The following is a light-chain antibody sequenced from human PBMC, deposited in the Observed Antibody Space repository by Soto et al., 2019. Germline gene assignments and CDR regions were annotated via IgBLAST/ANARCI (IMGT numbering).Light chain of an antibody. J-gene: IGLJ1*01. V-gene: IGLV2-23*02. Sequence: QSALTQPASVSGSPGQSITISCTGTSSDVGSYNLVSWYQQHPGKAPKLMICEVSKRPSGVSNRFSGSKSGNTASLTISGLQAEDEADYYCCSYAGSSTVFGIGTKVTVL. CDR3: CSYAGSSTV. CDR1: SSDVGSYNL. CDR2: EVS.